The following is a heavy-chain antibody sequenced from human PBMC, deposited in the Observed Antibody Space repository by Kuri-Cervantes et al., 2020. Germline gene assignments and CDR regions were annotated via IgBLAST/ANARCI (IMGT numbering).Heavy chain of an antibody. V-gene: IGHV4-59*11. Sequence: ESLKISCTVSGVSISSHYWSWIRQPPGMGLEWIGYISHSGSTTYNPSLQSRVTISVDTSKNQCSLKVRSVTAADTAVYFCARVFTSGYGLFDYWGQGALVTVSS. CDR3: ARVFTSGYGLFDY. CDR1: GVSISSHY. D-gene: IGHD3-22*01. CDR2: ISHSGST. J-gene: IGHJ4*02.